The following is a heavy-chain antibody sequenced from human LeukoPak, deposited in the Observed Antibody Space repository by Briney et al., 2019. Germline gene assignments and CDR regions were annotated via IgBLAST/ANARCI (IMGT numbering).Heavy chain of an antibody. Sequence: SGGSLRLSCAASGFTFSSYAMSWVRQAPGKGLEWVSGISGSGGSTYYADSVKGRFTISRDNSKNTLYLQMNSLRAEDTAVYYCAKDPQFYYDRSGLQDYWGQGTLVTVSS. J-gene: IGHJ4*02. CDR2: ISGSGGST. CDR1: GFTFSSYA. V-gene: IGHV3-23*01. D-gene: IGHD3-22*01. CDR3: AKDPQFYYDRSGLQDY.